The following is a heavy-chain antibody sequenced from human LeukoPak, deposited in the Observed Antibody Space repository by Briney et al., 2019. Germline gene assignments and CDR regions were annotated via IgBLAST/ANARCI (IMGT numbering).Heavy chain of an antibody. V-gene: IGHV5-10-1*01. CDR3: VRQPPGVYDTTQNWFYP. CDR2: SAPSDSYT. D-gene: IGHD3-22*01. Sequence: GESLKISCKVSGYSFPSYWITWVRQVPGKGLEWMGRSAPSDSYTNYNPSFEGRVTMSVEKSITTVYLQWSSLKASDTAMYYCVRQPPGVYDTTQNWFYPWGQGTLVTVS. CDR1: GYSFPSYW. J-gene: IGHJ5*02.